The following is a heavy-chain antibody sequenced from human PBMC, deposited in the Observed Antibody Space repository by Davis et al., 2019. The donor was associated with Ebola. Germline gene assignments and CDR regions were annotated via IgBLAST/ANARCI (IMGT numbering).Heavy chain of an antibody. CDR1: GYTFTSYG. CDR2: IIPIFGTA. V-gene: IGHV1-69*13. D-gene: IGHD3-10*01. Sequence: AASVKVSCKASGYTFTSYGISWVRQAPGQGLEWMGGIIPIFGTANYAQKFQGRVTITADESTSTACMELSSLRSEDTAVYYCARGYGSGYNPFDYWGQGTLVTVSS. J-gene: IGHJ4*02. CDR3: ARGYGSGYNPFDY.